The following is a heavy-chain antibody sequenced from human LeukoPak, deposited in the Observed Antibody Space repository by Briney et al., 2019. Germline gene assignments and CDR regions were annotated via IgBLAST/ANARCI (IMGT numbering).Heavy chain of an antibody. D-gene: IGHD3-3*01. CDR3: ARDDFRKQAFDI. V-gene: IGHV1-69*05. J-gene: IGHJ3*02. Sequence: ASVKVSCKASGGTFSSYAISWVRQAPGQGLEWMGGIIPIFGTANYAQKFQGRVTITTDESTSTAYMELSSLRSEDTAVYYCARDDFRKQAFDIWGQGTMVTVSS. CDR2: IIPIFGTA. CDR1: GGTFSSYA.